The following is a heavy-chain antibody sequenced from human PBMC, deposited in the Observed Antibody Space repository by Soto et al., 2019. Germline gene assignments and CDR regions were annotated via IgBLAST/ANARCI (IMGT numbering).Heavy chain of an antibody. J-gene: IGHJ3*02. CDR3: ARGGAAGRGDAIDI. V-gene: IGHV3-74*01. Sequence: EVQLEESGGGSVQLGESLRVSCVASGFTFRNQWMHWVRQVPGKGLVWVSRISGDGTRASYGDFVKGRFTISRDNARNLVFLQLTSLTVDDTGVYHCARGGAAGRGDAIDIWGPGTTVAV. CDR2: ISGDGTRA. D-gene: IGHD3-10*01. CDR1: GFTFRNQW.